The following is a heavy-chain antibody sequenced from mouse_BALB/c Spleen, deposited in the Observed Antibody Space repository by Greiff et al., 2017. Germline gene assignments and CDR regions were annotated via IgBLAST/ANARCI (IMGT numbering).Heavy chain of an antibody. D-gene: IGHD2-4*01. Sequence: DVHLVESGGGLVQPGGSLKLSCAASGFTFSSYTMSWVRQTPEKRLEWVAYISNGGGSTYYPDTVKGRFTISRDNAKNTLYLQMSSLKSEDTAMYYCASLGLYDSWFAYRGQGTLVTVAA. CDR1: GFTFSSYT. CDR2: ISNGGGST. CDR3: ASLGLYDSWFAY. J-gene: IGHJ3*01. V-gene: IGHV5-12-2*01.